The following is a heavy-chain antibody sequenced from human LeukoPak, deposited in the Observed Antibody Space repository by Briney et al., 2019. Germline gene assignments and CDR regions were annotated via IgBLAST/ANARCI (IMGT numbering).Heavy chain of an antibody. J-gene: IGHJ4*02. D-gene: IGHD2-15*01. V-gene: IGHV3-7*01. CDR2: INEDGSEE. CDR3: ARSGDGTAARDY. Sequence: GGSLRLSCAPSVFTFSRYWMSWVRQAPGKGPEWVANINEDGSEEYYVDSVRGRFTIARDNAKNSLYLQMNSLRAEDTAVYYCARSGDGTAARDYWGQRTLVTVSS. CDR1: VFTFSRYW.